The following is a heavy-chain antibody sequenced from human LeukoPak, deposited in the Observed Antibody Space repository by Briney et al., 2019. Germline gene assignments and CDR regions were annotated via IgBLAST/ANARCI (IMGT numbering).Heavy chain of an antibody. CDR2: ISSSSSYI. J-gene: IGHJ4*02. CDR3: ARDTSDYYDSSEYFDY. D-gene: IGHD3-22*01. Sequence: PGGSLRLSCAASGFTFSSYSMNWVRQAPGKGLEWVSSISSSSSYIYYADSVKGRFTISRDNAKNSLYLQMNSLRAEDTAVYYCARDTSDYYDSSEYFDYWGQGTLVTVSS. CDR1: GFTFSSYS. V-gene: IGHV3-21*01.